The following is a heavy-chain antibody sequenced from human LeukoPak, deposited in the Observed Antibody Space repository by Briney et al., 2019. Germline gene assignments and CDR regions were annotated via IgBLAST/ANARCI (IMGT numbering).Heavy chain of an antibody. J-gene: IGHJ6*02. D-gene: IGHD3-10*01. CDR2: ISWKSGSI. Sequence: GRSLRLSCAASGFIFDDYGMHWVRQAPGKGLEWVSGISWKSGSIGYADSVKGRFTISRDNAKNSLYLQMNSLRAEDTALYYCAKDTSYGSGSSHSMDVWGQGTTVTVSS. V-gene: IGHV3-9*01. CDR1: GFIFDDYG. CDR3: AKDTSYGSGSSHSMDV.